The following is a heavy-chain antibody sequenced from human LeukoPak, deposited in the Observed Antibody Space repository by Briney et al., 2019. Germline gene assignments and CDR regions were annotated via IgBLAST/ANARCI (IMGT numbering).Heavy chain of an antibody. D-gene: IGHD4-17*01. Sequence: ASVKVSCKASGYTFTGYYMHWVRQAPGQGLEWMGRINPNSGGTNYAQKFQGRVTMTRDTSTSTVYMELSSLRSEDTAVYYCARVHDYGDYYANWFDPWGQGTLVTVSS. CDR2: INPNSGGT. J-gene: IGHJ5*02. V-gene: IGHV1-2*06. CDR1: GYTFTGYY. CDR3: ARVHDYGDYYANWFDP.